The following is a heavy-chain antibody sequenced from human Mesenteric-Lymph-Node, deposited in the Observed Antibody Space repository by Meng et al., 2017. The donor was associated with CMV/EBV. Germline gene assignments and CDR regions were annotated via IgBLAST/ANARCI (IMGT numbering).Heavy chain of an antibody. CDR2: IYYRGGT. Sequence: GSLRLSCTVSGDSISSSYWSWIRQPPGKGLEWIGYIYYRGGTNYSPSLKSRVTMSVDTSKNLFSLKLSSVTAADTAVYYCARVYGYSYGYDWFDPWGQGTLVTVSS. D-gene: IGHD5-18*01. V-gene: IGHV4-59*12. J-gene: IGHJ5*02. CDR3: ARVYGYSYGYDWFDP. CDR1: GDSISSSY.